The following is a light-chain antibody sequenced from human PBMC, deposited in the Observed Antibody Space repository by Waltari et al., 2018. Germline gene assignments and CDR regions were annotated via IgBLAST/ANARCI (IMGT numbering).Light chain of an antibody. Sequence: SYELTQSPSVSVSPGQTASISCSGDKLEDRYVCWYQQKPGQSPVLVLHQDSKRPSGIPERFSSFNSGNTATLTISETQSMDEADYYCQAWDRNTYVVFGGGTKLTVL. CDR1: KLEDRY. CDR2: QDS. CDR3: QAWDRNTYVV. J-gene: IGLJ2*01. V-gene: IGLV3-1*01.